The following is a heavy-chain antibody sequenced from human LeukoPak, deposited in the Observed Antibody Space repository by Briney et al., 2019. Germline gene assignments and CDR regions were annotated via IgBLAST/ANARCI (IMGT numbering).Heavy chain of an antibody. J-gene: IGHJ4*02. Sequence: PGGSLRLSCAASGFTFSSYGMSWVRQAPGKGLEWVSAISGSGGSTYYADSVKGRFTISRDNSKNTLYLQMNSLRAEDTAVYYCAKDYYDSDYFDYWGQGTLVTVSS. D-gene: IGHD3-22*01. V-gene: IGHV3-23*01. CDR1: GFTFSSYG. CDR3: AKDYYDSDYFDY. CDR2: ISGSGGST.